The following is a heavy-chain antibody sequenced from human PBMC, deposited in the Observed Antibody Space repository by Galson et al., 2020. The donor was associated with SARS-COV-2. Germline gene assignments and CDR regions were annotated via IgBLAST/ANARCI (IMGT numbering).Heavy chain of an antibody. CDR2: IYYSGST. J-gene: IGHJ3*02. CDR3: ARFWGGFDI. CDR1: GGSISPYY. D-gene: IGHD3-16*01. V-gene: IGHV4-59*08. Sequence: ASETLSLTCTASGGSISPYYWSWIRQPPGKGLEWMGYIYYSGSTNYNPSLKSRLTISIDRSKNQFSLKLNSMTAADTAVYYCARFWGGFDIWGQGTMVSVSS.